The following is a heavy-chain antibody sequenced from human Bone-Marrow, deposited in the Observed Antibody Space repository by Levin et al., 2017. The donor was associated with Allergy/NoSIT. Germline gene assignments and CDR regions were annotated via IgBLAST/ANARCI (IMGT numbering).Heavy chain of an antibody. CDR1: GFTFSSYG. J-gene: IGHJ4*02. CDR3: AKGVGMTGYYLPYYFDY. V-gene: IGHV3-30*18. CDR2: ISYDGSNK. Sequence: GESLKISCAASGFTFSSYGMHWVRQAPGKGLEWVAVISYDGSNKYYADSVKGRFTISRDNSKNTLYLQMNSLRAEDTAVYYCAKGVGMTGYYLPYYFDYWCQGTLVTVSS. D-gene: IGHD3-9*01.